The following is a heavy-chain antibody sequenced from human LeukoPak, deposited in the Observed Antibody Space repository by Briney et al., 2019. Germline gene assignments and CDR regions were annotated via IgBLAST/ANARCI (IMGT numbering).Heavy chain of an antibody. D-gene: IGHD5-12*01. Sequence: PSETLSLTCAVSGYSISSGYYWGWIRQPPGKGLEWIGSIYHSGSTYYNPSLKSRVTISVDTSKNQFSLKLSSVTAADTAVYYCAKAADYAFDIWGQGTMVTVSS. CDR1: GYSISSGYY. J-gene: IGHJ3*02. CDR2: IYHSGST. V-gene: IGHV4-38-2*01. CDR3: AKAADYAFDI.